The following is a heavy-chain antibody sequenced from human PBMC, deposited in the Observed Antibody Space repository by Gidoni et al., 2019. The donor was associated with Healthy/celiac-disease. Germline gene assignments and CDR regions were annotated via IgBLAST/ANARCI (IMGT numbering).Heavy chain of an antibody. Sequence: QVQLVESGGGFVQPGRSLRLSFSSSVFPFRSYGMHWVRQAPGKGREWVAVISYDGSNKYYADDVKGRFTISRDNSKNTLYLQMNSLRAEDTAVYYCAKEKGGYSLYYYGMDVWGQGTTVTVSS. D-gene: IGHD5-18*01. J-gene: IGHJ6*02. CDR2: ISYDGSNK. CDR1: VFPFRSYG. V-gene: IGHV3-30*18. CDR3: AKEKGGYSLYYYGMDV.